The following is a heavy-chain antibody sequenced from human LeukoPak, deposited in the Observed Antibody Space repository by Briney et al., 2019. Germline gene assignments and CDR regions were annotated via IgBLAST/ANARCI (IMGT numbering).Heavy chain of an antibody. CDR1: GGSISGYY. CDR2: TYNSGSA. CDR3: ARSIINYDFWSAYDQASYFDY. J-gene: IGHJ4*02. Sequence: SETLSLTCTVSGGSISGYYWSWIRQPPGKGLEWIGYTYNSGSANHNPSLKSRVTISVDTSKNQVSLTLSSVTAADTAVYYCARSIINYDFWSAYDQASYFDYWGQGTLVTVSS. V-gene: IGHV4-59*01. D-gene: IGHD3-3*01.